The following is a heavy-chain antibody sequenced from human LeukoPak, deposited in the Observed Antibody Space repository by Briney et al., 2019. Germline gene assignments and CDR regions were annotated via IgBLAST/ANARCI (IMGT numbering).Heavy chain of an antibody. CDR2: INPNSGGT. CDR1: GYTFTGYY. D-gene: IGHD1-20*01. V-gene: IGHV1-2*02. J-gene: IGHJ2*01. Sequence: GASVKVSCKASGYTFTGYYIHWVRQAPGQGLEWMGWINPNSGGTNYAQNFQGRVTMTRDTSISTAYMELSRLRSDDTAVYYCARAYSRYNWNYWYFDLWGRGTLVTASS. CDR3: ARAYSRYNWNYWYFDL.